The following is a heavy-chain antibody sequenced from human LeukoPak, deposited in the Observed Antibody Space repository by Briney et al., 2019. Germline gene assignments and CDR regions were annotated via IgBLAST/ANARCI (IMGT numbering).Heavy chain of an antibody. CDR3: ARGGARNAAGNWFDP. CDR2: INPNSGGT. CDR1: GYTFTGYY. D-gene: IGHD6-13*01. J-gene: IGHJ5*02. Sequence: GASVKVSCKASGYTFTGYYMHWVRQAPGQGLEWMGWINPNSGGTNYAQKFQGRVTMTRDTSISTAYMELSRLRSDDTAVYYCARGGARNAAGNWFDPWGQGTLVTVSS. V-gene: IGHV1-2*02.